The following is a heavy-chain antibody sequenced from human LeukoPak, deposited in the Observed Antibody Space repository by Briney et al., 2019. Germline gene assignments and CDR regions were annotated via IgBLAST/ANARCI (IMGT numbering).Heavy chain of an antibody. CDR2: IYYTGST. Sequence: SETLSLTCTVSGGSISSYYWSWIRQPPGKGLEYIGYIYYTGSTNYNPSLKSRVTISVDTSKNQFSLKLSSVTAADTAVYYCARLWGSGSYYLYYYYNDIDVWGQGTTVTVSS. D-gene: IGHD3-10*01. CDR1: GGSISSYY. J-gene: IGHJ6*02. CDR3: ARLWGSGSYYLYYYYNDIDV. V-gene: IGHV4-59*08.